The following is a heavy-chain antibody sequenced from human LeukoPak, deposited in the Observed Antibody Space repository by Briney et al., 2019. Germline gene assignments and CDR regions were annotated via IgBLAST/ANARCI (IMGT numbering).Heavy chain of an antibody. V-gene: IGHV3-74*01. CDR1: GFTFSSYA. CDR2: INTDGSST. D-gene: IGHD3-10*01. J-gene: IGHJ2*01. CDR3: ARESGSIPRYWYFDL. Sequence: GGSLRLSCAASGFTFSSYAMSWVRQAPGKGLVWVSGINTDGSSTSYADSVKGRFTISRDNAKNTLYLQMNSLRAEDTAVYYCARESGSIPRYWYFDLWGRGTLVTVSS.